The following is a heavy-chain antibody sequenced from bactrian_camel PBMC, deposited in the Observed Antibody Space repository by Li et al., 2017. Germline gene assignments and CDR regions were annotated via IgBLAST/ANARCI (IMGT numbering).Heavy chain of an antibody. Sequence: HVQLVESGGGSVQAGGSLRLSCEISLYIYSSYCMGWFRQYPGKEREGVAAIGMDGRARLADSVKGRFTIPRDSAKNTLYLQMNDLKPEDTATYYCAAGTIRGTVTTARMLDQRTVDYWGQGTQVTVS. CDR2: IGMDGRA. CDR3: AAGTIRGTVTTARMLDQRTVDY. J-gene: IGHJ4*01. D-gene: IGHD5*01. CDR1: LYIYSSYC. V-gene: IGHV3S53*01.